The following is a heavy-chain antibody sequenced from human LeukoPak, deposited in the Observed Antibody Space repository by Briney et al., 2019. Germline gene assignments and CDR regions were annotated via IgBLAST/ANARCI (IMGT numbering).Heavy chain of an antibody. CDR3: ARFRDYGSGSYSDY. J-gene: IGHJ4*02. CDR2: ISYDGSDK. Sequence: PGGSLRLSCAASGFTFSDSGMHWVRQAPGKGLEWVAVISYDGSDKYYADSVKGRFTISRDNSKNTLYLQMNSLRAEDTAMYYCARFRDYGSGSYSDYWGQGTLVTVSS. V-gene: IGHV3-30*03. D-gene: IGHD3-10*01. CDR1: GFTFSDSG.